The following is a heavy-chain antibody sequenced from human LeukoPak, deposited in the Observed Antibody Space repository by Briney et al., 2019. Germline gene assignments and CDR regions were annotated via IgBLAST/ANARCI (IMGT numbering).Heavy chain of an antibody. J-gene: IGHJ3*02. D-gene: IGHD6-13*01. V-gene: IGHV1-18*01. Sequence: ASVKVSCKASGYTFTSYGISWVRQAPGQGLEWMGWVSAYNGNTTYAQKLQGRVTMTTDTSTSTAYMELRSLRSDDTAVYYCARLGIAAAASAFDIWGQGTMVTVSS. CDR1: GYTFTSYG. CDR2: VSAYNGNT. CDR3: ARLGIAAAASAFDI.